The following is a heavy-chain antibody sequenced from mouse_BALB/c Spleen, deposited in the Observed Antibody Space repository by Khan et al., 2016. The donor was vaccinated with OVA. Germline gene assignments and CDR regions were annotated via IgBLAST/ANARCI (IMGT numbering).Heavy chain of an antibody. CDR2: INTYTGEP. V-gene: IGHV9-3-1*01. CDR3: ARPPSFSYVTDD. J-gene: IGHJ4*01. CDR1: GHTFTKFG. Sequence: QIQLVQSGPELKRPGETVKISCKASGHTFTKFGMNWVKQAPGKGLKWMGWINTYTGEPTYADDFNGRFAFSLETSANTAYLQINDLKNEDTATYFCARPPSFSYVTDDWGEGTSVTVSS.